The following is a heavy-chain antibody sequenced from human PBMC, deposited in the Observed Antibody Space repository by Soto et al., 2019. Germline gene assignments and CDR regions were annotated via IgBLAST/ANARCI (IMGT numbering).Heavy chain of an antibody. CDR3: GRDPYCTSAICFIHFDP. CDR2: IFHTGST. D-gene: IGHD2-2*01. J-gene: IGHJ4*02. V-gene: IGHV4-31*11. Sequence: SSETLSLTCAVSGASISSGDSYWSWIRQRPGKGLEWIGYIFHTGSTYYNPSLKSRVTISLDSSKNQFSLKLTSATAADTAVYFWGRDPYCTSAICFIHFDPGGRGSLAPV. CDR1: GASISSGDSY.